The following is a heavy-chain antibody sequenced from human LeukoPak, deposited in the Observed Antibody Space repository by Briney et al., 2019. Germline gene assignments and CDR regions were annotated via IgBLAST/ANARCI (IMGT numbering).Heavy chain of an antibody. V-gene: IGHV3-53*01. CDR3: AGRRSSGWYAY. D-gene: IGHD6-19*01. CDR2: IYDSGTT. J-gene: IGHJ4*02. Sequence: PGGSLRLSCATSGFTVSSNYMSWVRQAPGKGLEWDSVIYDSGTTYYADSVKGRFLIFRDTSKNTVDLQMNSLRVEDTAVYYCAGRRSSGWYAYWGQGTLVTVSS. CDR1: GFTVSSNY.